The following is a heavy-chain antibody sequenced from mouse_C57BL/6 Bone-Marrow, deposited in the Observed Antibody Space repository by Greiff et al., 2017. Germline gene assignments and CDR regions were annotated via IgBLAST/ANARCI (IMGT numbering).Heavy chain of an antibody. CDR2: IDPENGDT. D-gene: IGHD2-2*01. CDR3: TTEGLRRLYAMDY. Sequence: EVKLLESGAELVRPGASVKLSCTASGFNIKDDYMHWVKQRPEQGLEWIGWIDPENGDTEYASKFQGKATITADTSSNTAYLQLSSLTSEDTAVYYCTTEGLRRLYAMDYWGQGTSVTVSS. CDR1: GFNIKDDY. V-gene: IGHV14-4*01. J-gene: IGHJ4*01.